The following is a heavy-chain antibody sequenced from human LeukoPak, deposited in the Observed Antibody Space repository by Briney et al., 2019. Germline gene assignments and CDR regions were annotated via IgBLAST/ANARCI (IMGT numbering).Heavy chain of an antibody. Sequence: ASVKVSFKASGYTFIVYYMHWVRQAPGQGREWMGWINPNSGVTNYAQKFQGRVTMTRDTSISTAYMELTSLRSDDTAVYYCARVFSSSWFDAFDIWGQGTMVTVST. V-gene: IGHV1-2*02. J-gene: IGHJ3*02. CDR2: INPNSGVT. CDR3: ARVFSSSWFDAFDI. D-gene: IGHD6-13*01. CDR1: GYTFIVYY.